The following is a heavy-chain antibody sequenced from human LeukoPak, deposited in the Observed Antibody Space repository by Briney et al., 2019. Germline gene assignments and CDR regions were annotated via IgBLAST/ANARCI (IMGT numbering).Heavy chain of an antibody. CDR1: GFTFSSYG. D-gene: IGHD2-8*02. J-gene: IGHJ3*02. CDR2: IWYDGSNK. CDR3: ARVGLLVAFDI. Sequence: GGSLRLSCAASGFTFSSYGMQWVRQAPGQELEWVSVIWYDGSNKYYADSVKGRFTISRDNSKNTLYLQMNSLRAEDTAVYYCARVGLLVAFDIWGQGTMVTVSS. V-gene: IGHV3-33*01.